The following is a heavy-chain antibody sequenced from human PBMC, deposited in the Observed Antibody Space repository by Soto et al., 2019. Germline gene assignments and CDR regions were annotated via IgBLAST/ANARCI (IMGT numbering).Heavy chain of an antibody. CDR3: ARGWQWLNY. Sequence: ASVKVSCKASGGTFSSYTISWVRQAPGQGLEWMGRIIAYNGITNYAQKFQGRVTMTTDTSTSTAYMELRSLRSDDTAVYYCARGWQWLNYWGQGTLVTVSS. CDR1: GGTFSSYT. CDR2: IIAYNGIT. D-gene: IGHD6-19*01. J-gene: IGHJ4*02. V-gene: IGHV1-18*01.